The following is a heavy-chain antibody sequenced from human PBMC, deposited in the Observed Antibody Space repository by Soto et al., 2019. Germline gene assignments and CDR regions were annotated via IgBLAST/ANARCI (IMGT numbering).Heavy chain of an antibody. CDR2: IIPIVGIA. J-gene: IGHJ3*02. V-gene: IGHV1-69*04. Sequence: QVQLVQSGAEVKKPGSSVKVSCQASGGTLNTYGINWVRQDPGQGLEWMGRIIPIVGIAKYAQKFQGRVTINADKSTSTAYMMELNSLRPEDTAVYYGARAVVVGATAAFDIWGQGTMVTVSS. CDR3: ARAVVVGATAAFDI. D-gene: IGHD2-15*01. CDR1: GGTLNTYG.